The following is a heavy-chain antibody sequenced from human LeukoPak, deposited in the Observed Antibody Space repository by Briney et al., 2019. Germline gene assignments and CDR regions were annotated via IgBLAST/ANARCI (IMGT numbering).Heavy chain of an antibody. CDR3: AKSLRLLERSAQPFDY. CDR1: GFTVSSNY. Sequence: GGSLRLSCAASGFTVSSNYMSLVRQAPGKGLGWVSVFYSGGSTYYADSVKGRFTISRDNSKNTLYLQMNSLRAEDTAVYYCAKSLRLLERSAQPFDYWGQGTLVTVSS. CDR2: FYSGGST. V-gene: IGHV3-53*05. J-gene: IGHJ4*02. D-gene: IGHD3-3*01.